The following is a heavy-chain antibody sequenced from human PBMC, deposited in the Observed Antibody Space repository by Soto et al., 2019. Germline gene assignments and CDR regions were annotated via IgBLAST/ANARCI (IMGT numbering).Heavy chain of an antibody. CDR2: IYYSGST. CDR3: ARHVVGDSELYYFDY. Sequence: SETLSLTCTVSGGSISSSSYYWGWIRQPPGKGLEWIGSIYYSGSTYYNPSLKSRVTISVDTSKNQFSLKLSSVTAADTAVYYCARHVVGDSELYYFDYWGQGTLVTVSS. D-gene: IGHD4-17*01. CDR1: GGSISSSSYY. V-gene: IGHV4-39*01. J-gene: IGHJ4*02.